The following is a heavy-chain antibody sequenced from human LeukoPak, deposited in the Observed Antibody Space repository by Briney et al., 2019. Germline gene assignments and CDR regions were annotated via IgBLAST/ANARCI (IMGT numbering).Heavy chain of an antibody. D-gene: IGHD2-2*01. Sequence: GGSLRLSCAASGFTFSIYWMSWVRQAPGKGLEWVANIKQDGSEENYVDSVKGRFTISRDNAKNSLYLQVSNLRAEDAAVYFCAREGGWGSPAGYWGQGTLVTVSS. J-gene: IGHJ4*02. V-gene: IGHV3-7*01. CDR1: GFTFSIYW. CDR3: AREGGWGSPAGY. CDR2: IKQDGSEE.